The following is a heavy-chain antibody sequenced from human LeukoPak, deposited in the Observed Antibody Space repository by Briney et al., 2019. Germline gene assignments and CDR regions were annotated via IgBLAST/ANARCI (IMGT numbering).Heavy chain of an antibody. J-gene: IGHJ6*03. Sequence: GGSLRLSCAGSSFTFSDYNMNGVRQAPGKGLEWVSSITSSSTYIYYADSVKGRFTISRDNAKNSLYLEMNSLRVDDAAVYYCARDPYSGGYSDYYYYYMDVWGKGTTVTVSS. CDR1: SFTFSDYN. D-gene: IGHD1-26*01. CDR3: ARDPYSGGYSDYYYYYMDV. CDR2: ITSSSTYI. V-gene: IGHV3-21*01.